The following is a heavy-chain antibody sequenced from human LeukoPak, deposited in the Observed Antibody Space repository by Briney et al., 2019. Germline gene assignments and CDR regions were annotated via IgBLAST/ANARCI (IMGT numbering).Heavy chain of an antibody. CDR2: ISGSGGST. V-gene: IGHV3-23*01. J-gene: IGHJ4*02. CDR1: GFTFSSYA. D-gene: IGHD3-10*01. CDR3: AKWLGGWFLSSMYYFDY. Sequence: GGSLRLSCAASGFTFSSYAMSWVRQAPGKGLEWVSAISGSGGSTYYADPVKGRFTISRDNSKNTLHLQMNSLRAEDTAVYYCAKWLGGWFLSSMYYFDYWGQGTLVTVSS.